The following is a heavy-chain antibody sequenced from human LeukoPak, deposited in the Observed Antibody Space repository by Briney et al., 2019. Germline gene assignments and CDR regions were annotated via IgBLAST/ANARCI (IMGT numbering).Heavy chain of an antibody. Sequence: SETLSLTCTVSGGSISSGDYYWSWIRQPPGKGLEWIGYIYYSGSTYYNPSLKSRVTISVDTSKNQFSLKLSSVTAADTAVYYCARFHDNRGVTVDPWGQGTLVTVSS. V-gene: IGHV4-30-4*08. D-gene: IGHD1-14*01. CDR1: GGSISSGDYY. CDR2: IYYSGST. J-gene: IGHJ5*02. CDR3: ARFHDNRGVTVDP.